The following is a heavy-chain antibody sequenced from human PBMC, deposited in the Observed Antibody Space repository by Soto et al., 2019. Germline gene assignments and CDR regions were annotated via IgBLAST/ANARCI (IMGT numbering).Heavy chain of an antibody. D-gene: IGHD3-9*01. V-gene: IGHV4-4*07. CDR2: FSTSGAT. J-gene: IGHJ6*02. Sequence: PSETLSLTCTVSDDFISSYYWNWIRQPAGKGLEWIGRFSTSGATNYNPSLESRVTMSVDTSKKQFSLKLTSVTAADTAVYFCARADYEILTGSYAMGVWGQGTTVTVSS. CDR3: ARADYEILTGSYAMGV. CDR1: DDFISSYY.